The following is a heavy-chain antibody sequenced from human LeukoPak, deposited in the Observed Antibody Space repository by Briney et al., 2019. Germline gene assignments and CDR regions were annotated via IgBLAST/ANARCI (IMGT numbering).Heavy chain of an antibody. CDR3: ARDSQWLADYYYYGMDV. CDR2: ISYDGSNK. J-gene: IGHJ6*02. V-gene: IGHV3-30-3*01. Sequence: GGSLRLSCAASGFTFSSYAMHWVRQAPGKGLEWVAVISYDGSNKYYADSVKGRFTISRDKSKNTLYLQMNSLRAEDTAVYYCARDSQWLADYYYYGMDVWGQGTTVTVSS. CDR1: GFTFSSYA. D-gene: IGHD6-19*01.